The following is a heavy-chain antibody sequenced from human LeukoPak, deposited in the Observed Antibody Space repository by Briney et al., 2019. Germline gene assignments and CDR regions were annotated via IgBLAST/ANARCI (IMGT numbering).Heavy chain of an antibody. V-gene: IGHV3-30*04. CDR2: ISYDGSNK. J-gene: IGHJ3*02. Sequence: GGSLRLSCAASGFTFSSYAMHWVRQAPGKGLEWVAVISYDGSNKYYADSVKGRFTISRDNSKNTLYLQMNSLRAEDTAVHYCARGQVVVAAYLIWGQGTMVTVSS. CDR3: ARGQVVVAAYLI. D-gene: IGHD2-15*01. CDR1: GFTFSSYA.